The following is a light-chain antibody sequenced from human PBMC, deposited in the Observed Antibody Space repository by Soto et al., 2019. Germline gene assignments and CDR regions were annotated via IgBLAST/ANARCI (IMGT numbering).Light chain of an antibody. V-gene: IGKV1-39*01. CDR3: QQTYNTPYT. CDR1: QSIRSY. J-gene: IGKJ2*01. Sequence: DIQMTQSPSSLSASVGDRVTITCRASQSIRSYLNWYQQKLGKAPKLLIYAASSLQSGVPSRFSGSGSGTDFTLTISSLQPEDVATYYCQQTYNTPYTFGQGTKLEIK. CDR2: AAS.